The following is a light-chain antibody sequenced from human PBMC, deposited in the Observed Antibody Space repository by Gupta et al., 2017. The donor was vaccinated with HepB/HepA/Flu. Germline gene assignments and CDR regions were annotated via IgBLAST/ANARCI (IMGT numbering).Light chain of an antibody. CDR2: DAS. Sequence: DIQMTQSPSSLSASVGDRVTITCQASPDISNYLNWYQQKPGKAPKLLIYDASNLGTGVPSRFSGSGSGTDFTFTISSLQPEDIATYYCQQYDNHPSYTFGQGTKLEIK. J-gene: IGKJ2*01. CDR3: QQYDNHPSYT. V-gene: IGKV1-33*01. CDR1: PDISNY.